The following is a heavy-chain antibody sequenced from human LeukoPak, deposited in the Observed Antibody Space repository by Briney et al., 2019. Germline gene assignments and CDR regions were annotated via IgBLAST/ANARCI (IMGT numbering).Heavy chain of an antibody. V-gene: IGHV3-15*01. D-gene: IGHD3-10*01. CDR1: GFTFSNAW. J-gene: IGHJ5*02. Sequence: PGGSLRLSCAASGFTFSNAWMSWVRQAPGKGLEWVGRIKSKTEGGTTDYAAPVKGIFTISRDDSKNTLYLQMNSLKTEDTAVYYCTTVPTGLFLVRGVIITDPWGQGTLVTVSS. CDR2: IKSKTEGGTT. CDR3: TTVPTGLFLVRGVIITDP.